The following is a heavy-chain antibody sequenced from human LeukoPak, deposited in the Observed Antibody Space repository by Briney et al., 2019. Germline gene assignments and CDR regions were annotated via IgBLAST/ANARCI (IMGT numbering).Heavy chain of an antibody. D-gene: IGHD6-13*01. CDR3: ARAPAAGSVDY. V-gene: IGHV3-30*03. Sequence: GRSLRLSCAASGFTFSSYGMHWVRQAPGKGLEWVAVISYDGSNKYYADSVKGRFTISRDNSKNTLYLQMNSLRAEDTAVYYCARAPAAGSVDYWGQGTLVTVSS. CDR2: ISYDGSNK. J-gene: IGHJ4*02. CDR1: GFTFSSYG.